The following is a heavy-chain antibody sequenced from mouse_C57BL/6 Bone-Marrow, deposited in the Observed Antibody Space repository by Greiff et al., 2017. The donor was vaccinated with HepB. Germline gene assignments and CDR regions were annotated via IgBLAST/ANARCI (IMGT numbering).Heavy chain of an antibody. Sequence: VQLQQPGAELVKPGASVKMSCKASGYTFTSYWITWVKQRPGQGLEWIGDIYPGSGSTNYNEKFKSKATLTVDTSSSTAYMQLSSLTSEDSAVYYCAREEIYYDYGYYFDYWGQGTTLTVSS. J-gene: IGHJ2*01. D-gene: IGHD2-4*01. CDR2: IYPGSGST. CDR3: AREEIYYDYGYYFDY. V-gene: IGHV1-55*01. CDR1: GYTFTSYW.